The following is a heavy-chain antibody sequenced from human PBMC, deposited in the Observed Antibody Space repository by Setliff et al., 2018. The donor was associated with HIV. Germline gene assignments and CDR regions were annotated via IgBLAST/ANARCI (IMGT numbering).Heavy chain of an antibody. CDR3: ARLGYNYDSSGHGL. CDR1: GVSIPTNY. D-gene: IGHD3-22*01. J-gene: IGHJ4*02. CDR2: IYTTGGT. Sequence: SETLSLTCNISGVSIPTNYWNWIRQPAGKGLEWIGRIYTTGGTNYNPALKSRVTMSIDTSKNQISLKLNSVTAADTAVYYCARLGYNYDSSGHGLWGQGTLVTVSS. V-gene: IGHV4-4*07.